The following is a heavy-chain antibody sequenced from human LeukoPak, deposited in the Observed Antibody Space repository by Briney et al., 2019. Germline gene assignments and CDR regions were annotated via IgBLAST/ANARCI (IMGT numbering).Heavy chain of an antibody. CDR2: ISYDGSNK. V-gene: IGHV3-30-3*01. CDR1: GFTFSSYA. D-gene: IGHD3-10*01. Sequence: GGSLRLSCAASGFTFSSYAMHWVRQAPGKGLEWVAVISYDGSNKYYADSVKGRLTISRDNSKNTLYLQMNSLRAEDTAVYYCARSWPTMVRGVVDWFDPWGQGTLVTVSS. CDR3: ARSWPTMVRGVVDWFDP. J-gene: IGHJ5*02.